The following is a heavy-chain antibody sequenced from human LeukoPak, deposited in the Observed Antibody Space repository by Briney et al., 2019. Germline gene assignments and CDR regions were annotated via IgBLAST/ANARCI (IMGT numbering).Heavy chain of an antibody. CDR3: ARGTMMVGP. J-gene: IGHJ5*02. V-gene: IGHV4-59*01. CDR1: GGSISNYD. CDR2: IYYSGST. Sequence: SETLSLTCTVSGGSISNYDLSWIRQPPGKGVKWIGFIYYSGSTTYNPSLKSRATISVDTSKNQFSLKLSSVTAADTAVYYCARGTMMVGPWGQGTLVTVSS. D-gene: IGHD3-22*01.